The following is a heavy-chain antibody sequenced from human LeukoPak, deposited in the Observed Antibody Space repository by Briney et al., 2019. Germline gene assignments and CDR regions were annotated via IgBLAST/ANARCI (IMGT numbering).Heavy chain of an antibody. V-gene: IGHV4-59*01. CDR2: IYYSGST. D-gene: IGHD2-2*01. J-gene: IGHJ4*02. Sequence: SETLSLTCTVSGGSISSYYWSWIRQPPGKELEWIGYIYYSGSTNYNPSLKSRVTISVDTSKNQFSLKLSSVTAADTAVYYCARDYCSSTSCYPYYFDYWGQGTLVTVSS. CDR3: ARDYCSSTSCYPYYFDY. CDR1: GGSISSYY.